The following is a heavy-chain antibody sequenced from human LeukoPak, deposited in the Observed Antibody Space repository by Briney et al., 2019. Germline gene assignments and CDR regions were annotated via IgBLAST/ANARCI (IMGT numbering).Heavy chain of an antibody. J-gene: IGHJ4*02. CDR2: ISWNSGSI. CDR3: AKASRGYNVDY. CDR1: GFTFDDYA. D-gene: IGHD6-25*01. V-gene: IGHV3-9*01. Sequence: PGGSLRLSCAASGFTFDDYAMHWVRQAPGKGLEWVSGISWNSGSICYADSVKGRFTISRDNAKNSLYLQMNSLRAEDTALYYCAKASRGYNVDYWGQGTLVTVSS.